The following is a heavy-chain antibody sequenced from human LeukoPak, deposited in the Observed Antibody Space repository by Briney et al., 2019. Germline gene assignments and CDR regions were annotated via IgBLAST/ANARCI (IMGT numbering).Heavy chain of an antibody. CDR3: ARDDCGDTCYPGGY. J-gene: IGHJ4*02. V-gene: IGHV1-3*01. CDR2: IKAGNGET. Sequence: ASVTVSCKASGYIFTKYVVHWVRQAPGQRPEWMGWIKAGNGETKYSQSFQDRLTITRDTSASTVYMELSSLTSEDTALYYCARDDCGDTCYPGGYWGQGTLVTVSS. D-gene: IGHD2-21*01. CDR1: GYIFTKYV.